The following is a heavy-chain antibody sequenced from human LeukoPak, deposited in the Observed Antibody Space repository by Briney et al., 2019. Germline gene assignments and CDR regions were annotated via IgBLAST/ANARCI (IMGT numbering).Heavy chain of an antibody. D-gene: IGHD5-24*01. Sequence: GGSLRLSRAASGFTFSSYAMHWVRQAPGKGLEWVAVISYDGSNKYYADSVKGRFTISRDNSKNTLYLQMNSLRAEDTAVYYCARDPGDGYNYFDYWGQGTLVTVSS. V-gene: IGHV3-30-3*01. CDR2: ISYDGSNK. CDR1: GFTFSSYA. CDR3: ARDPGDGYNYFDY. J-gene: IGHJ4*02.